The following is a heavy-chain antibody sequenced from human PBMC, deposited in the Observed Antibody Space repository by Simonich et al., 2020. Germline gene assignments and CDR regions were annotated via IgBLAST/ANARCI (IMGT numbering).Heavy chain of an antibody. CDR2: INHSGRT. D-gene: IGHD6-13*01. Sequence: QVQLQQWGAGLLKPSETLSLTCAVYGGSFSGYYWSWLRHPPGKGLEWIGEINHSGRTNYNPSLKSRVTKSVDTSKNQFSLKLSSVTAADTAVYYCARGLRVAAAGTAFQHWGQGTLVTVSS. CDR1: GGSFSGYY. CDR3: ARGLRVAAAGTAFQH. V-gene: IGHV4-34*01. J-gene: IGHJ1*01.